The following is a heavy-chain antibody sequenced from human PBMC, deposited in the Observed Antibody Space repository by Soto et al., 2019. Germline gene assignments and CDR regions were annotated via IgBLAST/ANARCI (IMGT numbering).Heavy chain of an antibody. J-gene: IGHJ4*02. CDR2: IYYSGST. Sequence: QVQLQESGPGLVKPSQTLSLTCTVSGGSISSGGYYWSWIRQHPGKVLELIGYIYYSGSTYYNPSLTSRVTISVDTSQNQLSLKLSSVTAADTAVYYCARALYCSGGSCYSLPFDYWGQGTLVTVSS. CDR3: ARALYCSGGSCYSLPFDY. CDR1: GGSISSGGYY. D-gene: IGHD2-15*01. V-gene: IGHV4-31*03.